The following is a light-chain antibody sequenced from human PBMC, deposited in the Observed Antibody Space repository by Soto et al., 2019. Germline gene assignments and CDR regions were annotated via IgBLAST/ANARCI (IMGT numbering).Light chain of an antibody. Sequence: EIVMTQSPATLSVSPGERATLSGRPIQGVTSNLAWYQQKPGQAPRLLIYGASTRATGIPARFSGSGSGTEFTLTISSLQSEDFAVYYCQQYNNWPSLTFGGGTKVEIK. CDR2: GAS. CDR3: QQYNNWPSLT. V-gene: IGKV3-15*01. CDR1: QGVTSN. J-gene: IGKJ4*01.